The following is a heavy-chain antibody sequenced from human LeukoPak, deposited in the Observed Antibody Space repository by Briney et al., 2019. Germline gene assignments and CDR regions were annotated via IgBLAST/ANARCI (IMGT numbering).Heavy chain of an antibody. CDR2: ISYDGSNK. V-gene: IGHV3-30-3*01. CDR1: GFTFSSYA. Sequence: GRSLRLSCAASGFTFSSYAMYWVRQAPGKGLEWVAVISYDGSNKYYADSVKGRFTISRDNSKNTLYLQMNSLRAEDTAVYYCARVLRRGRFLEWSTPDYWGQGTLVTVSS. J-gene: IGHJ4*02. D-gene: IGHD3-3*01. CDR3: ARVLRRGRFLEWSTPDY.